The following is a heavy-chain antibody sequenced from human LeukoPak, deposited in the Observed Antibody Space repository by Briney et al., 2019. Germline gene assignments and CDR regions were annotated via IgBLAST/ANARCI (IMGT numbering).Heavy chain of an antibody. CDR3: ASRVCSSTSCYTSGLVY. CDR1: GYTFTSYY. D-gene: IGHD2-2*02. J-gene: IGHJ4*02. Sequence: AASVKVSCKASGYTFTSYYMHWVRQAPGQGLEWMGIINPSGGSTSYAQKFQGRVTMTRDMSTSTAYMELSSLRSEDTAVYYCASRVCSSTSCYTSGLVYWGQGTLVTVSS. CDR2: INPSGGST. V-gene: IGHV1-46*01.